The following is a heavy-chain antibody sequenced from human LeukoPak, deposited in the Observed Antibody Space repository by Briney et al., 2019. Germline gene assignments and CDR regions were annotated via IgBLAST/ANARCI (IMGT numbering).Heavy chain of an antibody. J-gene: IGHJ6*03. Sequence: EVSVKVSCKASGYTFTSYDINWVRQATGQGLEWMGWMNPNSGGTNYAQKFQGRVTMTRDTSISTAYMELSRLRSDDTAVYYCARGPIGYSSGWYYYYYYMDVWGKGTTVTVSS. CDR3: ARGPIGYSSGWYYYYYYMDV. D-gene: IGHD6-19*01. V-gene: IGHV1-2*02. CDR1: GYTFTSYD. CDR2: MNPNSGGT.